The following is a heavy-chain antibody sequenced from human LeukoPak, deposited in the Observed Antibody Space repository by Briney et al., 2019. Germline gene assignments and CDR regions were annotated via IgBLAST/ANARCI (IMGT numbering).Heavy chain of an antibody. Sequence: GGSLRLSCAASGFTFSSYWMSWVRQAPGKGLEWVANIKQDGSGKYYVDSVKGRFTISRDNAKNSLYLQMNSLRAEDTAVYYCARDCCGGDCCISDYWGQGTLVTVSS. J-gene: IGHJ4*02. CDR3: ARDCCGGDCCISDY. CDR2: IKQDGSGK. D-gene: IGHD2-21*02. V-gene: IGHV3-7*01. CDR1: GFTFSSYW.